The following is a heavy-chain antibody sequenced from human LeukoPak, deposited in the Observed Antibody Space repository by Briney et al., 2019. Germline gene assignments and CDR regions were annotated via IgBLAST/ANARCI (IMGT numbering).Heavy chain of an antibody. D-gene: IGHD3-9*01. Sequence: PGGSLRLSCAASGFTFSSYSMNWVRQAPGKGLEWVSSISSSSSYIYYADSVKGRFTISRDNAKNSLYLQMNSLRAEDTAVYYCALLVTPGRDAFDIWGQGTMVTVSS. J-gene: IGHJ3*02. CDR3: ALLVTPGRDAFDI. CDR2: ISSSSSYI. CDR1: GFTFSSYS. V-gene: IGHV3-21*01.